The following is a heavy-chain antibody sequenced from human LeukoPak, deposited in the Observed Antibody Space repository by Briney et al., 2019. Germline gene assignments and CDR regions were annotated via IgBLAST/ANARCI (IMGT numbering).Heavy chain of an antibody. CDR2: IYYPGST. Sequence: PSETLSLTCTVSGDSISIYYWSWIRQPPGKGLEWIGYIYYPGSTTYNPSLKSRLTISIDTSKNQFSLNLISLTAADTAVYYCARGRGDSRGTSFDSWGQGTLVTVSS. CDR3: ARGRGDSRGTSFDS. V-gene: IGHV4-59*01. D-gene: IGHD3-22*01. J-gene: IGHJ4*02. CDR1: GDSISIYY.